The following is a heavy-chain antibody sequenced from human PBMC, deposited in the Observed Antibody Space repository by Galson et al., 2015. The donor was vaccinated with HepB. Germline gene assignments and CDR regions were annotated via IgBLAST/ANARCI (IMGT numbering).Heavy chain of an antibody. J-gene: IGHJ4*02. V-gene: IGHV3-48*02. CDR1: GFTFSSYS. CDR2: VSVSSSNI. D-gene: IGHD5-24*01. Sequence: LRLSCAASGFTFSSYSMNWVRQAPGKGLEWVAYVSVSSSNIYYADSVRGRFTISRDDAKSSLYLQMNSLRDDDTAVYYCARDYNWAFDCWGQGTLVTVSS. CDR3: ARDYNWAFDC.